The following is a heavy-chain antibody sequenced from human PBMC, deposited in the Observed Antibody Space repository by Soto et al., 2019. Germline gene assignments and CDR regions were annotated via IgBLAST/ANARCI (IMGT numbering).Heavy chain of an antibody. CDR2: IYYSGST. Sequence: SETLSPTCTVSGSSLSCFYRSWVRQPPGKGLEWIGYIYYSGSTNYNPSLMSRVTISVDTSKNQFSLKLSSVTAADTAVYYCARGGSGSFGNYYYYMDVWGKGTTVTVSS. CDR3: ARGGSGSFGNYYYYMDV. J-gene: IGHJ6*03. CDR1: GSSLSCFY. V-gene: IGHV4-59*01. D-gene: IGHD3-10*01.